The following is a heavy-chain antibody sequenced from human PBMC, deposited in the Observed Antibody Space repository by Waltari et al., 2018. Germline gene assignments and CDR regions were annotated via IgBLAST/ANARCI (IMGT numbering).Heavy chain of an antibody. CDR3: AKKPYDHAYGDYFDY. CDR1: GFRFSSHD. CDR2: ISDNGIIT. J-gene: IGHJ4*02. V-gene: IGHV3-23*04. D-gene: IGHD4-17*01. Sequence: EVQLVESGGGLVQPGESLRLSCAGSGFRFSSHDMTWVRQAPEKGLEWVSSISDNGIITFYGDSVKGRFTISRDNSKSTLYLQLSGLRVEDTAVYYCAKKPYDHAYGDYFDYWGQGTLVTVSS.